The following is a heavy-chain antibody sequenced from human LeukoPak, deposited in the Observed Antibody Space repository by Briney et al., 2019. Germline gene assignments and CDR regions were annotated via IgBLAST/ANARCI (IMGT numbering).Heavy chain of an antibody. Sequence: SVKVSCKASGCTFSSYAISWVRQAPGQGLEWMGGIIPIFGTANYAQKFQGRVTITPDKSTSTAYRALSSLRSEDAAVYYCARGRWAYCGGDCYAHLVYWGQGTLVTVSS. CDR3: ARGRWAYCGGDCYAHLVY. CDR2: IIPIFGTA. CDR1: GCTFSSYA. V-gene: IGHV1-69*06. D-gene: IGHD2-21*02. J-gene: IGHJ4*02.